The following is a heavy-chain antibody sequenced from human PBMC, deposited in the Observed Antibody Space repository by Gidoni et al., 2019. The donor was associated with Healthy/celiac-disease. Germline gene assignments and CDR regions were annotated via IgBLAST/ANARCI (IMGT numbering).Heavy chain of an antibody. J-gene: IGHJ6*02. Sequence: QVQLQQWGAGLLKPSETLSLTCAVYCGSFSGYSWSWIRQPPGKGLEWIGEINHSGSTNYYPSLKSRVTISVDTSKNQFSLKLSSVTAADTAVYYCARASWSGYYTSYYYYGMDVWGQGTTVTVSS. CDR1: CGSFSGYS. CDR2: INHSGST. CDR3: ARASWSGYYTSYYYYGMDV. V-gene: IGHV4-34*01. D-gene: IGHD3-3*01.